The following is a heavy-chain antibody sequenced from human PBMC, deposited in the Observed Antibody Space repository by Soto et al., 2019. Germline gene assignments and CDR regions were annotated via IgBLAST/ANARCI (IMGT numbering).Heavy chain of an antibody. J-gene: IGHJ5*02. CDR2: IYYSGST. D-gene: IGHD1-7*01. V-gene: IGHV4-59*01. Sequence: PSETLSLTXTVSGGSISSYYWSWIRQPPGKGLEWIGYIYYSGSTNYNPSLKSRVTISVDTSKNQFSLKLSSVTAADTAVYYCARALNWNYEWFDPWGQGTLVTVS. CDR1: GGSISSYY. CDR3: ARALNWNYEWFDP.